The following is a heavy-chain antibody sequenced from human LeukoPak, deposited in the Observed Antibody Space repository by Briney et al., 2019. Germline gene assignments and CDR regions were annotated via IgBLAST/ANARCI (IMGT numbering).Heavy chain of an antibody. CDR2: ISWDGGST. V-gene: IGHV3-43D*03. D-gene: IGHD3-22*01. CDR1: GFTFDDYA. CDR3: AREDPITMIGFDP. Sequence: GGSLRLSCAASGFTFDDYAMHWVRQAPGKGLEWVSLISWDGGSTYYADSVKGRFTISRDNSKNSLYLQMNSLRAEDTALYYCAREDPITMIGFDPWGQGTLVTVSS. J-gene: IGHJ5*02.